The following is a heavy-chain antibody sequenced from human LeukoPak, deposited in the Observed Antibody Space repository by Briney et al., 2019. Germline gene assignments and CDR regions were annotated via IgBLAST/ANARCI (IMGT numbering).Heavy chain of an antibody. J-gene: IGHJ6*02. V-gene: IGHV1-2*02. Sequence: GASVKVSCKASGYTFTGYCIHWVRQAPGQGLEWMGWINLNSGGTNYAQKFQGRVTMTRDTSINTAYMELKRLISDDTAVYYCARDPQGIAAPGTNLVSYGMDVWGQGTTVTVSS. D-gene: IGHD6-13*01. CDR3: ARDPQGIAAPGTNLVSYGMDV. CDR1: GYTFTGYC. CDR2: INLNSGGT.